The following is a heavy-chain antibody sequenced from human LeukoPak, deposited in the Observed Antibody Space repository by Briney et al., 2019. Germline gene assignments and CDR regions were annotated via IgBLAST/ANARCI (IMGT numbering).Heavy chain of an antibody. D-gene: IGHD4-23*01. CDR1: GGSISSSNYY. V-gene: IGHV4-39*07. Sequence: SETLSLTCTVSGGSISSSNYYWSWIRQPAGKGLDWIGRIYYSGSTYYNPSLKSRVTISVDTSKNQFSLKLSSVTAADTAVYYCAREKNGNEPFDYWGQGTLVTVSS. CDR3: AREKNGNEPFDY. CDR2: IYYSGST. J-gene: IGHJ4*02.